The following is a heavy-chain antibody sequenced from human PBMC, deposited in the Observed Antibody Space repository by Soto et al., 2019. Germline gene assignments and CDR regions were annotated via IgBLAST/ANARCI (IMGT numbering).Heavy chain of an antibody. J-gene: IGHJ5*02. CDR3: ARGRDYAFWSGLNWFDP. Sequence: ASVKVSCKASGYTFTTYDINWVRQATGQGREWMGWMNPNSGDTGYAEKFQGRVTMTRNTAINTAYMELSSLTSEDTAVYYCARGRDYAFWSGLNWFDPWGQGTLVTVSS. V-gene: IGHV1-8*01. CDR2: MNPNSGDT. D-gene: IGHD3-3*01. CDR1: GYTFTTYD.